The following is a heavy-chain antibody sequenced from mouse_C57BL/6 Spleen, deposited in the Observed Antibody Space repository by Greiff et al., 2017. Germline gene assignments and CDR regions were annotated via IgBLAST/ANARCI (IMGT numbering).Heavy chain of an antibody. V-gene: IGHV1-15*01. D-gene: IGHD1-1*01. CDR3: TRDDYGSSYFDY. CDR2: IYPETGGT. Sequence: QVQLQQSGAELVRPGASVTLSCKASGYTFTDYEMHWVKQTPVHGLEWIGAIYPETGGTAYNQKFKGKAILTADKSSSTAYMELRSLTSEDSAVYYCTRDDYGSSYFDYWGQGTTLTGSS. CDR1: GYTFTDYE. J-gene: IGHJ2*01.